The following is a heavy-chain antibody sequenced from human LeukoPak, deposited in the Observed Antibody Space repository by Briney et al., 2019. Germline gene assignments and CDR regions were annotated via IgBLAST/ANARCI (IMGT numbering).Heavy chain of an antibody. V-gene: IGHV1-2*02. CDR3: ARDSRVTNGDY. D-gene: IGHD3-10*01. J-gene: IGHJ4*02. CDR2: INPNSGGT. Sequence: ASVKVSCKASGYTFTGYYLHWVPQAPGQGLKWMGFINPNSGGTSYAQKFQGRVTMTRDTSITTANMELSRLTSDDTAVYYCARDSRVTNGDYWRQGTLVTVSS. CDR1: GYTFTGYY.